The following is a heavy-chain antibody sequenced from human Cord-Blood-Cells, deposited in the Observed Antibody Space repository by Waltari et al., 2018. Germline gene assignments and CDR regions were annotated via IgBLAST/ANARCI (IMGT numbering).Heavy chain of an antibody. CDR1: GYTFTGYY. V-gene: IGHV1-2*02. CDR3: ARVVTAINWFDP. Sequence: QVQLVQSGAEVKKPGASVKVSCKASGYTFTGYYMHWVRQAPGQGLEWLGWINPDSGGTNDAQKFQGRVTMTRDTSISTAYMELSRLRSDDTAVYYCARVVTAINWFDPWGQGTLVTVSS. D-gene: IGHD2-21*02. CDR2: INPDSGGT. J-gene: IGHJ5*02.